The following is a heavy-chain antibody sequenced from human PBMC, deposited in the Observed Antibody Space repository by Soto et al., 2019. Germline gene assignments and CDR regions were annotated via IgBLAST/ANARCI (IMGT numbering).Heavy chain of an antibody. CDR1: GGSISSSTYY. CDR2: FFIGGNT. J-gene: IGHJ6*02. D-gene: IGHD1-26*01. CDR3: ARWEASYGMDV. Sequence: SETLSLTCTVSGGSISSSTYYWGWMRQPPGKGLEWIASFFIGGNTYYNPSLKSRVTISVDKSKNQFSLKLSSVTAADTAVYYCARWEASYGMDVWGQGTTVTVSS. V-gene: IGHV4-39*07.